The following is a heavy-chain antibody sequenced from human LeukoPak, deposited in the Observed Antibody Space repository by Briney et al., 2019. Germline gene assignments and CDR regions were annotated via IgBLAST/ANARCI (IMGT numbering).Heavy chain of an antibody. D-gene: IGHD3-3*01. CDR3: AKEGGTYDFFGGFFDY. CDR1: GFTFSSYA. CDR2: ISGSGGSI. V-gene: IGHV3-23*01. J-gene: IGHJ4*02. Sequence: GGSLRLSCSASGFTFSSYAMSWVRQAPGKGLEWVSVISGSGGSIYYADSVKGRFTISRDNSKNTLYLEMNSLRAEDTAIYYCAKEGGTYDFFGGFFDYWGQGTLVTVSS.